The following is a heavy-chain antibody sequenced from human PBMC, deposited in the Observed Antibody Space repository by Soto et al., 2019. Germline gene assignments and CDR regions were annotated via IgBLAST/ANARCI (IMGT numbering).Heavy chain of an antibody. Sequence: EVQLVESGGGLVKPGESLRLSCAESGFTFSGYSMNWVRQAPGKGLEWVSSISTNSDYIYYADSVKGRFTSSRDNAKNSLFLQLTGLRCEDVGFYYGARAARGGYKEGFDYWGQGTLVTVYS. CDR1: GFTFSGYS. CDR3: ARAARGGYKEGFDY. J-gene: IGHJ4*02. CDR2: ISTNSDYI. D-gene: IGHD5-12*01. V-gene: IGHV3-21*01.